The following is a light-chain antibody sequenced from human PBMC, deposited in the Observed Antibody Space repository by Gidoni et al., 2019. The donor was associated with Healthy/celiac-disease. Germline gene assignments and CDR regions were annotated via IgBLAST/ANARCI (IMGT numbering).Light chain of an antibody. CDR1: QSVSSY. CDR3: QQRSNWPPLT. Sequence: IVLTQYPATLSLSPGERATLSCRASQSVSSYLAWYQQKPGQAPRLLIYDASNSATGIPARCSGSGSGTDFTLTISSLEPEDFAVYYCQQRSNWPPLTFGGGTKVEIK. J-gene: IGKJ4*01. V-gene: IGKV3-11*01. CDR2: DAS.